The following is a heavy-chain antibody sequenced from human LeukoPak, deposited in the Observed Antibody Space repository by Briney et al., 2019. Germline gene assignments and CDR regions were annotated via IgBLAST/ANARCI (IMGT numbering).Heavy chain of an antibody. J-gene: IGHJ4*02. V-gene: IGHV3-23*01. Sequence: GGSLRLSCAASGFTFSSYAMSWVRQAPGKGLEWVSAISGSGGSTYYADSVKGRFTISRDNSKNTLYLQMNSLRAEDTAVYYCAESLYSYGYFSDYWGQGTLVTVSS. CDR1: GFTFSSYA. CDR3: AESLYSYGYFSDY. D-gene: IGHD5-18*01. CDR2: ISGSGGST.